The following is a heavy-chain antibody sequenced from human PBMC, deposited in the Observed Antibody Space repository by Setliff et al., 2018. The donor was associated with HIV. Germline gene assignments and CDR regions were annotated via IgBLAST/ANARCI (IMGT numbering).Heavy chain of an antibody. CDR3: VHTQYGRYFQY. CDR2: IYWDDDK. D-gene: IGHD1-26*01. Sequence: ESGPTLVNPTQTLTLTCTFSGFSLSTSGVGVGWIRQPPGKALEWLALIYWDDDKRYSPSLKSRLTITKDTSRNQVDLTMTNMDPVDTGTYYCVHTQYGRYFQYWGQGALVTSPQ. J-gene: IGHJ1*01. CDR1: GFSLSTSGVG. V-gene: IGHV2-5*02.